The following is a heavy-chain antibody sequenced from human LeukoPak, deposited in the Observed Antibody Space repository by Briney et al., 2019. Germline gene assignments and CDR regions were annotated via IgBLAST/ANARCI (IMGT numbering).Heavy chain of an antibody. Sequence: ASVKVSCKASGYTFTSYYMHWVRQAPGQGLEWMGIINPSGGSTSYAQKFQGRVTMTRDMSTSPVYMELSSLRSEDTAVYYCARVVVRGVIIGGLDYWGQGTLVTVSS. CDR2: INPSGGST. CDR1: GYTFTSYY. CDR3: ARVVVRGVIIGGLDY. J-gene: IGHJ4*02. V-gene: IGHV1-46*01. D-gene: IGHD3-10*01.